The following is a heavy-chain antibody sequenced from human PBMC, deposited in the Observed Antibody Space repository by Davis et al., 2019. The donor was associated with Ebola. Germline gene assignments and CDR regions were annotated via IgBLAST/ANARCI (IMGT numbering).Heavy chain of an antibody. Sequence: SLKISCAASGFTFDDYAMHWVRQAPGKGLEWVSGISWNSGSIGYADSVKGRFTISRDNAKNSLYLQMNSLRAEDTALYYCAREAWAAAHYGMDVWGQGTTVTVSS. CDR3: AREAWAAAHYGMDV. J-gene: IGHJ6*02. CDR1: GFTFDDYA. CDR2: ISWNSGSI. V-gene: IGHV3-9*01. D-gene: IGHD6-13*01.